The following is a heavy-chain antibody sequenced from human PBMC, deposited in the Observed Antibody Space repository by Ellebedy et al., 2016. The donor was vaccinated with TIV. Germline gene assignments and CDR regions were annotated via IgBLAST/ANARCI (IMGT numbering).Heavy chain of an antibody. D-gene: IGHD2-15*01. Sequence: GESLKISCAVSGFTISSNYMSWVRQAPGKGLEWVSIIYSAGNTYYADSAKGRFTISRDTSTNTLYLQMNSLRGEDTAVYYCARVDLGLAFHYWGRGALVTVSS. V-gene: IGHV3-53*01. CDR2: IYSAGNT. J-gene: IGHJ4*02. CDR3: ARVDLGLAFHY. CDR1: GFTISSNY.